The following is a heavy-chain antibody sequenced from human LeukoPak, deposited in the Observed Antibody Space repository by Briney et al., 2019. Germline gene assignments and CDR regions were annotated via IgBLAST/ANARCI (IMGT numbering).Heavy chain of an antibody. CDR3: AGSYSSGWGRALDI. V-gene: IGHV3-11*04. CDR1: GFTFSDYY. D-gene: IGHD6-25*01. Sequence: AGYLRLSCAASGFTFSDYYMSWIRQAPGKGLEWVSYISSSGSTIYYADSVKGRLTISRDNAKNSLYLQMNSLRAEDTAVYYCAGSYSSGWGRALDIWGQGRMVTVSS. CDR2: ISSSGSTI. J-gene: IGHJ3*02.